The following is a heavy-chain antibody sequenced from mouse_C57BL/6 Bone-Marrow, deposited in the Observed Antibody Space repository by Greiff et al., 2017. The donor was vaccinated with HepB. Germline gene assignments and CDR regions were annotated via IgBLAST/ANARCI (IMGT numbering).Heavy chain of an antibody. D-gene: IGHD2-3*01. Sequence: VQLVESGAELVRPGTSVKMSCKASGYTFTNYWIGWAKQRPGHGLEWIGDIYPGGGYTNYNEKFKGKATLTADKSSSTAYMQFSSLTSEDSAIYYCARRWLLLYFDVWGTGTTVTVSS. V-gene: IGHV1-63*01. CDR1: GYTFTNYW. CDR2: IYPGGGYT. J-gene: IGHJ1*03. CDR3: ARRWLLLYFDV.